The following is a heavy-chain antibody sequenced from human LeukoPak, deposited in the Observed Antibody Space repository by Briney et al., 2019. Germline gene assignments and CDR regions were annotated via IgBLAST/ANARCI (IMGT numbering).Heavy chain of an antibody. D-gene: IGHD3-16*01. J-gene: IGHJ3*02. CDR1: GSTFSSYA. V-gene: IGHV3-23*01. CDR2: ISGSGDTT. Sequence: GGSLRLSCAASGSTFSSYAMSWVRQAPGKGLEWVSAISGSGDTTYYADSVKGRFTISRDNSKNTLYLQMNSLRAEDTAVYYCAKDLLGAPSSAFDIWGQGTMVTVSS. CDR3: AKDLLGAPSSAFDI.